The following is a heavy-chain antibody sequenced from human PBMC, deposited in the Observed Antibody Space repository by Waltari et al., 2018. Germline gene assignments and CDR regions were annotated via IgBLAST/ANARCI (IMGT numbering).Heavy chain of an antibody. CDR3: ARDVWRSGSYRNDAFDI. D-gene: IGHD1-26*01. Sequence: QVQLVQSGAEVKKPGASVKVSCKASGYTFTSYYMHWVRQAPGQGLEWMGIINPSGGSTSYAQKFQVRVTMTRDTSTSTVYMELSSLRSEDTAVYYCARDVWRSGSYRNDAFDIWGQGTMVTVSS. V-gene: IGHV1-46*01. J-gene: IGHJ3*02. CDR1: GYTFTSYY. CDR2: INPSGGST.